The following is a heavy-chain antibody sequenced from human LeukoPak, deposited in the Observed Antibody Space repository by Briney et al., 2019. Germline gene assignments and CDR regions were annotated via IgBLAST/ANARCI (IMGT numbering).Heavy chain of an antibody. D-gene: IGHD3-10*01. Sequence: GGPLRLSCAASGFTVSRYDMHWVRQATGKGLEWVSSFGIVGDTYYPGSVKGRFTMSRENASNTVHLQMNSLRDGDTAVYYCVRDHYGMDVWGQGTTVTVSS. CDR2: FGIVGDT. V-gene: IGHV3-13*01. CDR1: GFTVSRYD. J-gene: IGHJ6*02. CDR3: VRDHYGMDV.